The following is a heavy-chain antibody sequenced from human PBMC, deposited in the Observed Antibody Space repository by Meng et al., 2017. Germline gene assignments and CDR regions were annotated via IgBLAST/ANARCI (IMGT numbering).Heavy chain of an antibody. D-gene: IGHD3-10*01. CDR1: GFTFSSYG. CDR3: AREQRGPSGYYYYGMDV. V-gene: IGHV3-7*01. J-gene: IGHJ6*02. CDR2: IKQDGSEK. Sequence: GESLKISCAASGFTFSSYGMSWVRQAPGKGLEWVANIKQDGSEKYYVDSVKGRFTISRDNSKNSLYLQMNSLRAEDTAVYYCAREQRGPSGYYYYGMDVWGQGTTVTVSS.